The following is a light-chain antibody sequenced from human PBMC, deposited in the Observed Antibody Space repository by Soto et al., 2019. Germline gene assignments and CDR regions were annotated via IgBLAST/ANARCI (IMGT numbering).Light chain of an antibody. CDR3: ATWDDSLSAGV. CDR1: SSNIERNY. Sequence: QSVLTQPPSVSAAPGQKVTISCSGSSSNIERNYVSWYQQLPGTAPKLLILDNVKRPSGIPDRFSGSKSCTSVTLAITGLQTGDEADYYCATWDDSLSAGVFGGGTQLTVL. J-gene: IGLJ7*01. V-gene: IGLV1-51*01. CDR2: DNV.